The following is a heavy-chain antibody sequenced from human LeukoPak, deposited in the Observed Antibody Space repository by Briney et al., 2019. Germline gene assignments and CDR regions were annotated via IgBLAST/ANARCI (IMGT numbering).Heavy chain of an antibody. J-gene: IGHJ4*02. CDR1: GGSISSSSYY. CDR3: ARQPLHFDY. Sequence: SETLSLTCTVSGGSISSSSYYWGWIRQPPGKGLEWIGSIYYSGSTYYNPPLKSRVTISVDTSKNQFSLKLSSVTAADTAVYYCARQPLHFDYWGQGTLVTVSS. CDR2: IYYSGST. V-gene: IGHV4-39*01.